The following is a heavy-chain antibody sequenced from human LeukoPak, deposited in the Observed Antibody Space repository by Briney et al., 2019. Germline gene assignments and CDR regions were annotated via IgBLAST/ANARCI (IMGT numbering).Heavy chain of an antibody. CDR1: GYTFTSYG. D-gene: IGHD2-15*01. CDR3: ARSYCSGGSCYSSIDY. J-gene: IGHJ4*02. CDR2: ISAYNGNT. V-gene: IGHV1-18*01. Sequence: ASVKVSCKASGYTFTSYGISWVRQAPGQGLEWMGWISAYNGNTSYAQKLQGRVTMTTDTSTSTAYMELRSLRSDDTAVYYCARSYCSGGSCYSSIDYWGQGTLVTVSS.